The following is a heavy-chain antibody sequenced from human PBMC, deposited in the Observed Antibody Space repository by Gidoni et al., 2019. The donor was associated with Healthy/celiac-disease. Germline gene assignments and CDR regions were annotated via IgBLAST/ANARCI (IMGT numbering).Heavy chain of an antibody. Sequence: EVQLVESGGGLVKPGRSLSLSCAASGSTFSSSRMNGVRQAPGKGLEWFSSISSSRSYINYAGTVKGRFTISRDNAKNSLYLQMNSLRAEDTAVYYCARGLYYYGSGSYYNAFDYWGQGTLVTVSS. CDR3: ARGLYYYGSGSYYNAFDY. CDR1: GSTFSSSR. V-gene: IGHV3-21*01. D-gene: IGHD3-10*01. CDR2: ISSSRSYI. J-gene: IGHJ4*02.